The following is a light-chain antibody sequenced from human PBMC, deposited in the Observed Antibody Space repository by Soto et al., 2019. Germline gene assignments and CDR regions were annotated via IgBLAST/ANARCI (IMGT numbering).Light chain of an antibody. Sequence: DIQMTQSPSSLSASVGDRVTITCRASQGISNYLAWSQQKPGKAPKSLIYDASSLRSGVPSKFSGSGFGTEFTLTIRSLQLEDFATYYCQQYSTYPLTFGQGTRLEIK. CDR1: QGISNY. CDR2: DAS. V-gene: IGKV1-16*02. CDR3: QQYSTYPLT. J-gene: IGKJ5*01.